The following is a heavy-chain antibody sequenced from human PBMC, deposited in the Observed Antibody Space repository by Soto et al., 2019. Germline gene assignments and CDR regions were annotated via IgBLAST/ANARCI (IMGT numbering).Heavy chain of an antibody. V-gene: IGHV3-72*01. Sequence: PGGSLRLSCAASGFTFTDYYMDWARQAPGKGLEWVGRIRRKANSYTTVYAASMKDRFIISRDDSRNSVYLQMNSLTPEDTALYYCAKDFSDIWDYRRDFDYWGQGTLVTVSS. D-gene: IGHD1-7*01. CDR1: GFTFTDYY. J-gene: IGHJ4*02. CDR2: IRRKANSYTT. CDR3: AKDFSDIWDYRRDFDY.